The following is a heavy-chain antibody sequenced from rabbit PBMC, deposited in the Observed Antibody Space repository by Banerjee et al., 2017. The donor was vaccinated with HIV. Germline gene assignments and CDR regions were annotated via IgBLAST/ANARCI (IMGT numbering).Heavy chain of an antibody. CDR3: ARDNYDDYGDYDL. J-gene: IGHJ3*01. D-gene: IGHD2-1*01. CDR2: INTNSGNT. Sequence: QEQLEESGGDLVKPEGSLTLTCTASGFSFSNKYVMCWVRQAPGKGLEWIACINTNSGNTVYASWAKGRFTISRTSSPTVTLQMTSLTAADTATYFCARDNYDDYGDYDLWGQGTLVTVS. CDR1: GFSFSNKYV. V-gene: IGHV1S45*01.